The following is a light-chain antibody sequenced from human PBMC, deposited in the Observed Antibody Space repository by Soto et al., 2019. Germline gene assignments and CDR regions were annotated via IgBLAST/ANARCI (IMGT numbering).Light chain of an antibody. CDR3: SSYTGSNNLKL. CDR2: EVT. V-gene: IGLV2-8*01. J-gene: IGLJ2*01. Sequence: QSALTQPPSASGSPGQSVTISCTGTSSDVGYYNYVSWYQHHPGKAPKLMIYEVTKRPSGVPDRFSGSKSGNTASLTVSGLQAEDEADYYCSSYTGSNNLKLFGGGTQLTVL. CDR1: SSDVGYYNY.